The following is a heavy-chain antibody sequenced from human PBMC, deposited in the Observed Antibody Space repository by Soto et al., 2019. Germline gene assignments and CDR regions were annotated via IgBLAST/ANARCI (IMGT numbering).Heavy chain of an antibody. Sequence: PGGSLRLSCAASGFTVSSNYMSWVRQAPGKGLEWVSVIYSGGSTYYADSVKGRFTISRDNSKNTLYLQMNSLSAEDTAVYYCASCPYYGSGSYYQQPYYGMDVWGQGTTVTVSS. CDR1: GFTVSSNY. J-gene: IGHJ6*02. CDR3: ASCPYYGSGSYYQQPYYGMDV. CDR2: IYSGGST. V-gene: IGHV3-53*01. D-gene: IGHD3-10*01.